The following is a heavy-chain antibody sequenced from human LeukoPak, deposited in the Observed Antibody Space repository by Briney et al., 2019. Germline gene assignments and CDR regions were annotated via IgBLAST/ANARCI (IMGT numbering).Heavy chain of an antibody. CDR2: ISYDGSNK. CDR3: ARDRIVVVPAAMKAYYYYGMDV. Sequence: GGSLRLSCAASGFTFSSYAMHWVRQAPGKGLEWVAVISYDGSNKYYADSVKGRFTISRDNSKNTLYLQMHSLRAEDTPMYYCARDRIVVVPAAMKAYYYYGMDVWGQGTTVTVSS. V-gene: IGHV3-30-3*01. D-gene: IGHD2-2*01. CDR1: GFTFSSYA. J-gene: IGHJ6*02.